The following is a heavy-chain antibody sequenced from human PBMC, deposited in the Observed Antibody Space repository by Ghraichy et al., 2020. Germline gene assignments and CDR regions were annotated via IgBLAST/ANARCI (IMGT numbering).Heavy chain of an antibody. CDR3: ARGRKSSQQLVPLPFDY. CDR2: INHIASA. Sequence: SQTLSLTCAVYTGPFDSYYWSWIRQPPGKGLEWIGEINHIASASYSPSLKSRVTLSVDRSKNQFSLRLSSVTAADTAVYYCARGRKSSQQLVPLPFDYWGQGTLVNVSS. V-gene: IGHV4-34*01. D-gene: IGHD6-13*01. J-gene: IGHJ4*02. CDR1: TGPFDSYY.